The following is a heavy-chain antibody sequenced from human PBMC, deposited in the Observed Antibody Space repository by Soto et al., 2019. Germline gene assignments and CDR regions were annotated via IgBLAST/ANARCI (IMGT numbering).Heavy chain of an antibody. CDR3: ARGTRALITSFFAY. CDR1: GDAISNYY. V-gene: IGHV4-59*03. Sequence: SETLSLTCSVSGDAISNYYWSWIRQTPGRGLEWIGCVHESGSTDYNPSLSGRVIISLHTSKSQFSLSLRSATAADTATYYCARGTRALITSFFAYWGQGIPVTVSS. J-gene: IGHJ4*02. CDR2: VHESGST. D-gene: IGHD1-20*01.